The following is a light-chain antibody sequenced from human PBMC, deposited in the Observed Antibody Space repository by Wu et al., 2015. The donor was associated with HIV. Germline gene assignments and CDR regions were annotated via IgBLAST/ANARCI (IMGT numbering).Light chain of an antibody. J-gene: IGKJ2*03. CDR1: QSVSSY. V-gene: IGKV3-20*01. CDR2: GAS. Sequence: EIVLTQSPGTLSLSPGERATLSCRASQSVSSYLAWYQQKPGQAPRLLIYGASNRATGIPDRFSGSGSGTDFTLTISRLEPEDFAVYYCQQYGSSRSFGLGDQAGDQT. CDR3: QQYGSSRS.